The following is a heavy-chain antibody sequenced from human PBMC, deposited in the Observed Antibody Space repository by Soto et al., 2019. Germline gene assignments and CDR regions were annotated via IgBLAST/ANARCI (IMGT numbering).Heavy chain of an antibody. V-gene: IGHV1-2*04. D-gene: IGHD1-7*01. J-gene: IGHJ3*02. CDR3: AREEMITGTTAFDI. Sequence: ASVKVSCKASGYTFTGYYMHWVRQAPGQGLEWMGWINPNSGGTNYAQKFQGWVTMTRDTSISTAYMELSRLRSDDTAVYYCAREEMITGTTAFDIWGQGTMVTVSS. CDR2: INPNSGGT. CDR1: GYTFTGYY.